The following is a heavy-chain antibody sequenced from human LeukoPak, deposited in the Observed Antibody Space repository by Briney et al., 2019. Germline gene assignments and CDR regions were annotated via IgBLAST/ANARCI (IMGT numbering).Heavy chain of an antibody. Sequence: GGSLRLSCAASGFTVSSNYMSWVRQAPGKGLEWVSIIYSGGSTYYADSVKGRFTISRDNSKNTLYLQMNSLRAEDTAVYFCERVGYSYGYGDWNHFDYWGQGTLVTVSS. V-gene: IGHV3-66*02. CDR2: IYSGGST. CDR3: ERVGYSYGYGDWNHFDY. CDR1: GFTVSSNY. J-gene: IGHJ4*02. D-gene: IGHD5-18*01.